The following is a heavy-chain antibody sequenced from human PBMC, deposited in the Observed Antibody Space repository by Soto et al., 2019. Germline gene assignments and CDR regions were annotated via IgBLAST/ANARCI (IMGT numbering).Heavy chain of an antibody. CDR1: GGTFSSYS. CDR3: ARDYYYDSSGNYYGMDV. D-gene: IGHD3-22*01. J-gene: IGHJ6*02. Sequence: ASVKVSCKASGGTFSSYSISWVRQAPGQGLEWMGGIIPIFGTANYAQKFQGRVTITADESTSTAYMELSSLRSEDTAVYYCARDYYYDSSGNYYGMDVWGQGTTVTVSS. V-gene: IGHV1-69*13. CDR2: IIPIFGTA.